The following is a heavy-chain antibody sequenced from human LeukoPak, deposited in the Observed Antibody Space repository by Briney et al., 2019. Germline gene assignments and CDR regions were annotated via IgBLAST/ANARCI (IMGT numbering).Heavy chain of an antibody. CDR1: GFTFGDYA. Sequence: GGSLRLSCTASGFTFGDYAMSWVRQAPGKGLEWVGFIRSKAYGGTTEYAESVKGRFTISRDDSKSIAYLQMNNLKSEDTAVYYCSRSYSGSYMYYFDYWGQGTQVTVSS. J-gene: IGHJ4*02. CDR3: SRSYSGSYMYYFDY. D-gene: IGHD1-26*01. CDR2: IRSKAYGGTT. V-gene: IGHV3-49*04.